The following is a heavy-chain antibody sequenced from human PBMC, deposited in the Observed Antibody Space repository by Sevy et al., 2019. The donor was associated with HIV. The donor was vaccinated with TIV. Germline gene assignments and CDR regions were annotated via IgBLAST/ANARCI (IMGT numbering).Heavy chain of an antibody. CDR3: ARGGSYYDQKGVFDY. V-gene: IGHV4-34*01. D-gene: IGHD1-26*01. CDR2: INHSGST. Sequence: SETLSLTCAVYGGSFSGYYWSWIRQPPGKGLEWIGEINHSGSTNYNPSLKGRVTISVDTSKNQFSLKLSSVTAADTAVYYCARGGSYYDQKGVFDYWGQGTLVTVSS. CDR1: GGSFSGYY. J-gene: IGHJ4*02.